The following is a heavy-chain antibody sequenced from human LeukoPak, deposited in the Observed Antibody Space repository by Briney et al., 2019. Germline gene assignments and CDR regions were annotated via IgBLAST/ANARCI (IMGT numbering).Heavy chain of an antibody. CDR3: ASDSSGYTSDYFDY. D-gene: IGHD3-22*01. V-gene: IGHV4-39*07. Sequence: PSETLSLTCTVSGGSISSSSYYWGWIRQPPGKGLEWIGSIYYSGSTYYNPSLKSRVTISVDTSKNQFSLKLSSVTAADTAVYYCASDSSGYTSDYFDYWGQGTLVTVSS. CDR1: GGSISSSSYY. CDR2: IYYSGST. J-gene: IGHJ4*02.